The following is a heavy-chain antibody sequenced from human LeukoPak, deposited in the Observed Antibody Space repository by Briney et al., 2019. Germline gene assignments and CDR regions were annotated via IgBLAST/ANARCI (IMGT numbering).Heavy chain of an antibody. Sequence: GGTLRLSCEVSGFTFSTYGMSWVRQAPGKGPEWVSAITGSGGRTYYADSVKGRFTISRDNSRDRLYLETNSLRAEDTAVYYCARDRMGAIMYFDVWGRGTLVTVSS. CDR3: ARDRMGAIMYFDV. CDR2: ITGSGGRT. CDR1: GFTFSTYG. J-gene: IGHJ2*01. D-gene: IGHD3-10*01. V-gene: IGHV3-23*01.